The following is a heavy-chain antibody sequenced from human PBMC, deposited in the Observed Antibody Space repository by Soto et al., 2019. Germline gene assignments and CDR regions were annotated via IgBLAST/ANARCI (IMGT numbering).Heavy chain of an antibody. CDR1: GGSISSSSYY. D-gene: IGHD3-10*01. V-gene: IGHV4-39*01. CDR2: IYYSGST. CDR3: ARQFVVVVRGVIIGVGLLDY. J-gene: IGHJ4*02. Sequence: SETLSLTCTVSGGSISSSSYYWGWIRQPPGKGLEWIGSIYYSGSTYYNPSLKSRVTISVDTSKNQFSLKLSSVTAADTAVYYCARQFVVVVRGVIIGVGLLDYWGQGTLVTVSS.